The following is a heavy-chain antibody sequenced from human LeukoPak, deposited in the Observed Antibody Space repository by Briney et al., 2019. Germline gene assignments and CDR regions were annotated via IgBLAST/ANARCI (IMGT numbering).Heavy chain of an antibody. CDR1: GFTFSNDW. Sequence: GGSLKLSCAASGFTFSNDWMSWVRQAPGKGLEWVGRIKSKIDGGTKDHDAPVKGRFTISKDDSNNTLYLQMNRLKTEDTAVYYCTTYALGFWSGYYTGDAFDIWGQGTMVTVSS. D-gene: IGHD3-3*01. J-gene: IGHJ3*02. CDR3: TTYALGFWSGYYTGDAFDI. CDR2: IKSKIDGGTK. V-gene: IGHV3-15*01.